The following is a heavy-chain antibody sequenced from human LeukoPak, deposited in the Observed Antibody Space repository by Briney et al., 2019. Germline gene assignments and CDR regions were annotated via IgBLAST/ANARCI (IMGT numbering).Heavy chain of an antibody. V-gene: IGHV5-51*01. J-gene: IGHJ6*04. Sequence: GESLNISCQGSGYSFTSYWIGWVRPMPGKGLEWMGIIYPVDSDTRYSPSFQGQVTISADKSISTAYLQWSSLKASDTAMYYCASTTGRSSGWIYGMDVWGKGTTVTVSS. CDR2: IYPVDSDT. D-gene: IGHD6-19*01. CDR1: GYSFTSYW. CDR3: ASTTGRSSGWIYGMDV.